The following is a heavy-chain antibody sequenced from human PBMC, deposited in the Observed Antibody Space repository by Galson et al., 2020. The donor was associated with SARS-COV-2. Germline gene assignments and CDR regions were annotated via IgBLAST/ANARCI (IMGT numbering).Heavy chain of an antibody. V-gene: IGHV3-33*01. CDR1: GFTFSSYG. CDR2: IWYDGINK. CDR3: ATPGGMAVAGHFDY. J-gene: IGHJ4*02. Sequence: QLGESLKISCVASGFTFSSYGMHWVRQAPGKGLEWVAVIWYDGINKFYADSVKGRFTISRDNSKNTLYLQMNSLRAEDTAVYYCATPGGMAVAGHFDYWGPGTLVTVSS. D-gene: IGHD6-19*01.